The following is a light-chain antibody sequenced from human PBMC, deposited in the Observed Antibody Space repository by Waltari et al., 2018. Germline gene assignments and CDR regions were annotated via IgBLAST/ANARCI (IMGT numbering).Light chain of an antibody. J-gene: IGLJ3*02. CDR3: CSYAGSYTWV. Sequence: QSALTQPRSVSGSPGQSVTISCTGTSRDVGAYNYVSWYQQHPGKAPKLMIYDVIKRPSGVPERFSVSNSGNTAYLTISGLQAEDEADYCCCSYAGSYTWVFGGGTQLTVL. CDR2: DVI. V-gene: IGLV2-11*01. CDR1: SRDVGAYNY.